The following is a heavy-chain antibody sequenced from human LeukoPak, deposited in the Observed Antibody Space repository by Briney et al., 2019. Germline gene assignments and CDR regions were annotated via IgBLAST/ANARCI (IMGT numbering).Heavy chain of an antibody. CDR3: ARDRSMAAAGIDY. D-gene: IGHD6-13*01. CDR1: GFTVSSNY. Sequence: GGSLRLSCAASGFTVSSNYMSWVRQAPGKGLEWVSLIYSGGSTYYADSVRDRFTISRDTSKNTLYLQMNSLRAEDTAVYYCARDRSMAAAGIDYWGQGTLVTVSS. V-gene: IGHV3-66*01. CDR2: IYSGGST. J-gene: IGHJ4*02.